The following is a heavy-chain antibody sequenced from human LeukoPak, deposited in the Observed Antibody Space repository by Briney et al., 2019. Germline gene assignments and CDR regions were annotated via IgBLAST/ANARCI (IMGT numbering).Heavy chain of an antibody. CDR1: GGTFNSYA. D-gene: IGHD3-10*01. J-gene: IGHJ4*02. CDR3: ASDDRFGELLGGWFFR. CDR2: IIPIFGTA. Sequence: SVKVFCKACGGTFNSYAISCVRQAPGQGLEWMGGIIPIFGTANYAQKFEGRVTITADESTSTAYMELSSLRSEDTAVYYCASDDRFGELLGGWFFRGGQGTLVTVSS. V-gene: IGHV1-69*13.